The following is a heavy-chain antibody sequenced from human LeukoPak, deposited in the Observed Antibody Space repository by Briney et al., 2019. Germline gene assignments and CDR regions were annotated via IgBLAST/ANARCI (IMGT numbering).Heavy chain of an antibody. J-gene: IGHJ4*02. CDR2: IKTDGSST. CDR1: GFTFSSYW. V-gene: IGHV3-74*01. Sequence: QPGGSLRLSCAASGFTFSSYWMHWVRQVPGKGLVWVSGIKTDGSSTNYADSVKGRSTISRDNAKNTLYLQMNSLRAEDTAVYYCARGTYGGNFYFDNWGQGTLVTVSS. CDR3: ARGTYGGNFYFDN. D-gene: IGHD4-23*01.